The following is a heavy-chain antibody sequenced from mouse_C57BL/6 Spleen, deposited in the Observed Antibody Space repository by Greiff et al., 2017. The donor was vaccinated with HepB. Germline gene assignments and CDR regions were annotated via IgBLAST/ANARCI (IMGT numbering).Heavy chain of an antibody. CDR2: ISDGGSYT. V-gene: IGHV5-4*03. CDR1: GFTFSSYA. D-gene: IGHD1-1*01. J-gene: IGHJ4*01. CDR3: ARGLYYGSSYDYAMDY. Sequence: DVMLVESGGGLVKPGGSLKLSCAASGFTFSSYAMSWVRQTPEKRLEWVATISDGGSYTYYPDNVKGRFTISRDNAKNNLYLQMSHLKSEDTAMYYCARGLYYGSSYDYAMDYWGQGTSVTVSS.